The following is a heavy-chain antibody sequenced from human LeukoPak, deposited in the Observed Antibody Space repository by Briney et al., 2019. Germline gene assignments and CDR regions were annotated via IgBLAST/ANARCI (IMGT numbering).Heavy chain of an antibody. CDR2: ISYDGSNK. J-gene: IGHJ4*02. D-gene: IGHD3-22*01. V-gene: IGHV3-30-3*01. Sequence: GGSLRLSCAASGFTFSSYAMHWVRQAPGKGLEWVAVISYDGSNKYYADSVKGRFTISRDNSKNTLYLQMNSLRAEDTAVYYCARDYDSSGYYYVTEWGQGTLVTVSS. CDR1: GFTFSSYA. CDR3: ARDYDSSGYYYVTE.